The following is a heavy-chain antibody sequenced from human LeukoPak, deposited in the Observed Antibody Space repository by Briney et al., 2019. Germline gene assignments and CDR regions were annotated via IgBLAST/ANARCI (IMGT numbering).Heavy chain of an antibody. CDR2: IIPIFGTA. CDR1: GGTFSSYA. V-gene: IGHV1-69*05. Sequence: SVKVSCKASGGTFSSYAISWVRQAPGQGLEWMGRIIPIFGTANYAQKFQGRVTITTDESTSTAYMGLSSLRSEDTAVYYCARDQRYSYGHYYYYYMDVWGKGTTVTVSS. D-gene: IGHD5-18*01. J-gene: IGHJ6*03. CDR3: ARDQRYSYGHYYYYYMDV.